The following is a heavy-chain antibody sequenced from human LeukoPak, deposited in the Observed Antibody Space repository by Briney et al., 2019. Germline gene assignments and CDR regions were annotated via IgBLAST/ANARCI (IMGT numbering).Heavy chain of an antibody. Sequence: GGSLRLSCAAAGFTFNTSSMNWVRQAPGKGLKWVSSITSSSAYIYYADSVKGRFTLSRGDAKNSVYLQMNSLRADDTAVYFCAREYYYDSSGYFVYWGQGTLVTVSS. CDR2: ITSSSAYI. V-gene: IGHV3-21*01. J-gene: IGHJ4*02. CDR1: GFTFNTSS. D-gene: IGHD3-22*01. CDR3: AREYYYDSSGYFVY.